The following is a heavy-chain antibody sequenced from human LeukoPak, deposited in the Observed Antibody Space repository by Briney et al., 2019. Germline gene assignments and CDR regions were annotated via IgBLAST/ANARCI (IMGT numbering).Heavy chain of an antibody. Sequence: PSETLSLTCTVSGGSISSYYWSWIRQPAGKGLEWIGRIYTSGSTNYNPSLKSRVTMSVDTSKNQFSLKLSSVTAADTAVYYCARDYMDSSGWYLEDYYYMDVWGKRTTVTVSS. D-gene: IGHD6-19*01. CDR1: GGSISSYY. V-gene: IGHV4-4*07. CDR3: ARDYMDSSGWYLEDYYYMDV. J-gene: IGHJ6*03. CDR2: IYTSGST.